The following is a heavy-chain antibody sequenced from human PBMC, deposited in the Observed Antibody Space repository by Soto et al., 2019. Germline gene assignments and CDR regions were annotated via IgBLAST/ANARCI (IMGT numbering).Heavy chain of an antibody. D-gene: IGHD2-2*01. CDR1: GFTFSSYS. CDR2: ISSSSSYI. V-gene: IGHV3-21*01. Sequence: LRLSCAASGFTFSSYSMNWVRQAPGKGLEWVSSISSSSSYIYYADSVKGRFTISRDNAKNSLYLQMNSLRAEDTAVYYCAREPDIVLVPAALANSWFDPWGQGTLVTVSS. CDR3: AREPDIVLVPAALANSWFDP. J-gene: IGHJ5*02.